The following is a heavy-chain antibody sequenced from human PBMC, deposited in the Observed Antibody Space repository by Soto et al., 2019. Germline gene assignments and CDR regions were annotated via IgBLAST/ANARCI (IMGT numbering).Heavy chain of an antibody. Sequence: GESLKISCXSSGYSFTSYWIGWVRQMPGKGLEWMGIIYPGDSDTRYSPSFQGQVTISADKSISTACLQWSSLKASDTAMYYCARLDYYYDSSGYLLYYYGMDVWGQGTTVTVSS. CDR2: IYPGDSDT. CDR1: GYSFTSYW. V-gene: IGHV5-51*01. J-gene: IGHJ6*02. D-gene: IGHD3-22*01. CDR3: ARLDYYYDSSGYLLYYYGMDV.